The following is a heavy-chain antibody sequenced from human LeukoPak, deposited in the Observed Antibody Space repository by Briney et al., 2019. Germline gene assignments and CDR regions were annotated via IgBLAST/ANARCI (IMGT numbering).Heavy chain of an antibody. CDR2: ISYDGSNK. CDR3: ARVPSEYSSSSGPFVY. Sequence: GGSLRLSCAASGFTFSSYAMHWVRQAPGKGLEWVAVISYDGSNKYYADSVKGRFTISRDNSKNTLYLQINSLRAEDTAVYYCARVPSEYSSSSGPFVYWGQGTLVTVSS. D-gene: IGHD6-6*01. J-gene: IGHJ4*02. V-gene: IGHV3-30-3*01. CDR1: GFTFSSYA.